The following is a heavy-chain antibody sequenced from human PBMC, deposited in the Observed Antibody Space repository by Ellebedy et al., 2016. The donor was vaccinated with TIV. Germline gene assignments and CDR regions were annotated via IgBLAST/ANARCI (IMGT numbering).Heavy chain of an antibody. D-gene: IGHD1-26*01. V-gene: IGHV3-33*01. CDR3: AREVGGGQGDMDV. CDR2: IWYNGGPK. Sequence: GESLKISCAASGFTFSHYHMHWVRQAPGKGLEWVAVIWYNGGPKYYGDSVKGRVTLSRDNSNNMLYLQMDSLGADDTGVYYCAREVGGGQGDMDVWGQGTTVTVSS. CDR1: GFTFSHYH. J-gene: IGHJ6*02.